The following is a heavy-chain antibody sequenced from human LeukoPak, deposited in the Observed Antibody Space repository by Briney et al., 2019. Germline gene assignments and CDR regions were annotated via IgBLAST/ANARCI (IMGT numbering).Heavy chain of an antibody. CDR2: INHSGST. J-gene: IGHJ4*02. CDR3: ARGSYGGIVVVVAATPNRPLDY. CDR1: GGSFSGYY. Sequence: SETLSLTCAVYGGSFSGYYWSRIRQPPGKGLEWIGEINHSGSTNYNPSLKSRVTISVDTSKNQFSLKLSSVTAADTAVYYCARGSYGGIVVVVAATPNRPLDYWGQETLVTVSS. D-gene: IGHD2-15*01. V-gene: IGHV4-34*01.